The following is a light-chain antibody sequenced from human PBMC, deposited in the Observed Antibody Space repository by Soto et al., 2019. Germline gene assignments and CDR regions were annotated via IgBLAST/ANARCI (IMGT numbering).Light chain of an antibody. J-gene: IGLJ1*01. CDR3: SSYTSSSTLV. V-gene: IGLV2-14*01. CDR1: SSDVGGYNY. Sequence: QSALTQPASVSGSPGQSITISCTGTSSDVGGYNYVSWYQQHPGKAPKLMIYDVSNRPSGVSNRFSGSKSGNTASRTISGLQAEDEADYYCSSYTSSSTLVFGTGTKLTVL. CDR2: DVS.